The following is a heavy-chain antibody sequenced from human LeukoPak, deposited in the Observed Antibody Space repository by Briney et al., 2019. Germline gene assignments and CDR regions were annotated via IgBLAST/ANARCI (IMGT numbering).Heavy chain of an antibody. CDR1: GFTFSSYE. CDR3: ARVGQWLVGGY. J-gene: IGHJ4*02. D-gene: IGHD6-19*01. Sequence: GGSLRLSCAASGFTFSSYEMNWVRQAPGKGLEWVSYISSSGSTIYYADSVKGRFTISRDNAKNSLYLQMNSLRAEDTAVYYCARVGQWLVGGYWGQGTLVTVSS. CDR2: ISSSGSTI. V-gene: IGHV3-48*03.